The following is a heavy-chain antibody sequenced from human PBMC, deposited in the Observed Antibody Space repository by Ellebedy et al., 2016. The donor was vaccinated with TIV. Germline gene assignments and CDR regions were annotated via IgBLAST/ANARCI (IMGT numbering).Heavy chain of an antibody. J-gene: IGHJ4*02. Sequence: AASVKVSCKASGYTFTSLYMHWVRQAPGQGLEWMGMIYPSDGTTTYPQKLQGRVTITRDTSTSTVYMELTSLRSEDTAVYYCVRDREGFDYWGPGTLVTVSS. V-gene: IGHV1-46*04. CDR3: VRDREGFDY. CDR2: IYPSDGTT. CDR1: GYTFTSLY.